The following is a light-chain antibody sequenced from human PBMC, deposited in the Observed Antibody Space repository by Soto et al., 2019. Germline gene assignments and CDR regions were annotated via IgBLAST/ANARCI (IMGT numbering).Light chain of an antibody. CDR2: DVS. CDR1: SSDVGGYNY. CDR3: CSYTTSNTRQIV. V-gene: IGLV2-14*01. Sequence: SALTQPASVSGSPGQSITISCTGTSSDVGGYNYVSWYQQHPGKAPKFMIYDVSNRPSGVSNRFSGSKSGNTASLTISGLQAEDEADYYSCSYTTSNTRQIVFGTGTKVTVL. J-gene: IGLJ1*01.